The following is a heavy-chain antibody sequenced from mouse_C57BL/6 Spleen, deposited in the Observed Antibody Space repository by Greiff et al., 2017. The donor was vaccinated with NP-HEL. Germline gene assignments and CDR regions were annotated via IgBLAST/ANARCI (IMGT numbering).Heavy chain of an antibody. Sequence: QVQLQQPGAELVMPGASVKLSCKASGYTFTSYWMHWVKQRPGQGLEWIGEIDPSDSYTNYIQKFKGKSTLTVDKSSSTAYMQLSSLTSEDSAVYYCARRRGGYYFDYWGQGTTLTVSS. CDR3: ARRRGGYYFDY. V-gene: IGHV1-69*01. CDR1: GYTFTSYW. J-gene: IGHJ2*01. CDR2: IDPSDSYT.